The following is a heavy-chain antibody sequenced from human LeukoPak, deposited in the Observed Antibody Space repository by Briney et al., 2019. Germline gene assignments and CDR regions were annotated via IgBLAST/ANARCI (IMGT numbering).Heavy chain of an antibody. D-gene: IGHD6-19*01. CDR2: IYTSGST. CDR1: GGSISSYY. Sequence: SETLSLTCTVSGGSISSYYWSWIRQPAGKGLEWIGRIYTSGSTNYNPSLKSRVTMSVDTSKNQFSLKLSSVTAADTAVYCCARARESSGWYPMSDAFDIWGQGTMVTVSS. V-gene: IGHV4-4*07. J-gene: IGHJ3*02. CDR3: ARARESSGWYPMSDAFDI.